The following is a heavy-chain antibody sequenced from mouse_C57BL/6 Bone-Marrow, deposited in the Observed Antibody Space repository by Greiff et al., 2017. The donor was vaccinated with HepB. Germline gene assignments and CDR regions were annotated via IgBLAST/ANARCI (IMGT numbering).Heavy chain of an antibody. CDR2: ISDGGSYT. CDR1: GFTFSSYA. D-gene: IGHD2-1*01. CDR3: ARRNGKGAMDY. V-gene: IGHV5-4*01. J-gene: IGHJ4*01. Sequence: DVQLVESGGGLVKPGGSLKLSCAASGFTFSSYAMSWVRQTPEKRLEWVATISDGGSYTYYPDNVKGRFTISRDNAKNNLYLQMSHLKSEDTAMYYCARRNGKGAMDYWGQGTSVTVSS.